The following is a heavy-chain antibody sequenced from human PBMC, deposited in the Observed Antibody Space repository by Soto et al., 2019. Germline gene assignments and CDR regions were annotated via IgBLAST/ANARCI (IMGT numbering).Heavy chain of an antibody. Sequence: QVQLVQSGAEVKKPGSSVKVSCKASGGTFSSYAISWVRQAPGQGLEWMGGIIPIFGTANYAQKFQGRVTITADKCTGTAYMERSRLRSADTAVYYWARGGGPVSDIAAAGKNWFDPWGQGNLVTVSS. D-gene: IGHD6-13*01. CDR3: ARGGGPVSDIAAAGKNWFDP. CDR2: IIPIFGTA. CDR1: GGTFSSYA. V-gene: IGHV1-69*06. J-gene: IGHJ5*02.